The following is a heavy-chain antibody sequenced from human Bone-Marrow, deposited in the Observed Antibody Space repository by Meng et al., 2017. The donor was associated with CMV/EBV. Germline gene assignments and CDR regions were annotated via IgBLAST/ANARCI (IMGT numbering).Heavy chain of an antibody. Sequence: SQTLSLTCTLPGRSVSSLSYYWSWLRQPPGKGLEWIGYIYYSGSTNYNPSLKSRVTISVDTSKNQFSLKLSSVTAADTAVYYCAREVLSCSGGSCYYEQADAVDYWGQGTMVTVSS. CDR1: GRSVSSLSYY. V-gene: IGHV4-61*01. D-gene: IGHD2-15*01. CDR2: IYYSGST. J-gene: IGHJ4*02. CDR3: AREVLSCSGGSCYYEQADAVDY.